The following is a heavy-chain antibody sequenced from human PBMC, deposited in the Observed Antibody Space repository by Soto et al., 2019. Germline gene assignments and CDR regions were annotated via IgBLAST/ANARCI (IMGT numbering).Heavy chain of an antibody. Sequence: ASVNVSGKASGYTFTSYGLSWVRKAPRQGREWMGWISAYHGNTKYAQKLQGRVTMTTDTSTSTAYMELRSLRSDDTAVYDCARDRYCSGGSCPRWFDPWGQGTLVSVSS. CDR3: ARDRYCSGGSCPRWFDP. CDR1: GYTFTSYG. V-gene: IGHV1-18*04. D-gene: IGHD2-15*01. CDR2: ISAYHGNT. J-gene: IGHJ5*02.